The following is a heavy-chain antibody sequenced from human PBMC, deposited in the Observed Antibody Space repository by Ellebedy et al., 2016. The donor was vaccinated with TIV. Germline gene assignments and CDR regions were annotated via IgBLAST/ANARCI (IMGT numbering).Heavy chain of an antibody. Sequence: MPSETLSLTCTVSGGSISSRTRYWGWFRQTPEKGLEWIGTVYFTGTTYYNPSPSSRITISADTSNNQFSLKLTSVTAADTAVYYCATARRDPLYYGVDVWGRGTTVTVSS. D-gene: IGHD6-13*01. CDR2: VYFTGTT. J-gene: IGHJ6*02. CDR1: GGSISSRTRY. CDR3: ATARRDPLYYGVDV. V-gene: IGHV4-39*01.